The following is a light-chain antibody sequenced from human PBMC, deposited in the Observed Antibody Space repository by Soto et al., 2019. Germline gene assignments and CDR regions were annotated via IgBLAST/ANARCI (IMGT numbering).Light chain of an antibody. V-gene: IGKV3-20*01. CDR3: QQYGSSIT. Sequence: EIVMTQSPATLSVSPGERATLSCRASQNVYNNYIAWYQQKPGQAPRTVIYGASIRATGIPDRFSGSGSGTDFTLSISRLEPEDSAVYYCQQYGSSITFGGGTKVDIK. J-gene: IGKJ4*01. CDR1: QNVYNNY. CDR2: GAS.